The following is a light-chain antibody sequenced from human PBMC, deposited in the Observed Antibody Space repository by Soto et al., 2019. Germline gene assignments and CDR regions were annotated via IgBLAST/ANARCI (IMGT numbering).Light chain of an antibody. CDR2: DAS. CDR3: QQYNNWPPIT. Sequence: MPQTPSTLSASVGDRVTITCRASQSISSLLAWYQQKPGQAPRLLIYDASNRATGIPARFSGSGSGTDFTLTISSLEPEDFAVYYCQQYNNWPPITFGQGTRLEIK. J-gene: IGKJ5*01. CDR1: QSISSL. V-gene: IGKV3-15*01.